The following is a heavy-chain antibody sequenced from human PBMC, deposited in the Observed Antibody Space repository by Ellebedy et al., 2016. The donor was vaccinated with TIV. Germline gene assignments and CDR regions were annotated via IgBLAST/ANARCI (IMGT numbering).Heavy chain of an antibody. CDR2: FDTEDGET. CDR3: ATLSRDGYNEHAFDI. V-gene: IGHV1-24*01. Sequence: ASVKVSCKVSGYTLSELSMHWVRQAPGKGLEWMGGFDTEDGETIYAQKFQCRVTMTEDTSTDTAYMELSSLTSDDTAVYNCATLSRDGYNEHAFDIWGQGTMVTVSS. D-gene: IGHD5-24*01. CDR1: GYTLSELS. J-gene: IGHJ3*02.